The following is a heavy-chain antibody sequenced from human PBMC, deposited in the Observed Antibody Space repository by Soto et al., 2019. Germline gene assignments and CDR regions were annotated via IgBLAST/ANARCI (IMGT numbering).Heavy chain of an antibody. CDR1: VYSFTIYD. J-gene: IGHJ6*02. V-gene: IGHV1-8*01. Sequence: ASVRFSCKASVYSFTIYDINWVRQATGQGLEWMGWMNPNSGNTSYAQKFQGRVTMTRNTSISTAYMELSSLRSEDTAVYYCAGHLSGGGNYAGTQRTEVWGQGTTV. D-gene: IGHD4-4*01. CDR2: MNPNSGNT. CDR3: AGHLSGGGNYAGTQRTEV.